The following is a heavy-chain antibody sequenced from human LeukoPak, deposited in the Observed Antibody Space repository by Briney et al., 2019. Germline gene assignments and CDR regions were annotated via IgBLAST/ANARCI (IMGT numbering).Heavy chain of an antibody. Sequence: GESLKISCKGSGYSFTSYWIGWVRQMPGKGLEWMGIIYPGDSDTRYSPSFQGQVTISADKSISTAYLQWSSLKASDTAMYYCARHGASNYGDYLYYYYYYGMDVWGQGTTVTVSS. CDR1: GYSFTSYW. CDR2: IYPGDSDT. D-gene: IGHD4-17*01. V-gene: IGHV5-51*01. J-gene: IGHJ6*02. CDR3: ARHGASNYGDYLYYYYYYGMDV.